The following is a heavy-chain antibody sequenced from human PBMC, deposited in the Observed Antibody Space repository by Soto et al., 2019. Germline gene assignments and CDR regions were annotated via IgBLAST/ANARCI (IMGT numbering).Heavy chain of an antibody. CDR2: ISSSSSNI. J-gene: IGHJ6*02. V-gene: IGHV3-48*01. D-gene: IGHD5-12*01. CDR1: GFTFSSYS. Sequence: GGSLRLSCAASGFTFSSYSMNWVRQAPGKGLEWVSYISSSSSNIYYADSVKGRFTISRDNSKNTLYLQMNSLRAEDTAVYYCARDYYRFNSGYGFSMDVWGQGTTVTVSS. CDR3: ARDYYRFNSGYGFSMDV.